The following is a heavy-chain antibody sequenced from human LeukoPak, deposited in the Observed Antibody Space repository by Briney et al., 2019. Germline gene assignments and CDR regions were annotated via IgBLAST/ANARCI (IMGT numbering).Heavy chain of an antibody. Sequence: ASVKVSCKASGYTFTSYGISWVRQAPGQGLEWMGWISAYNGNTNYALKLQGRVTMTTDTSTSTAYMELRSLRSDDTAVYYCARGRPATATPDFDYWGQGTLVNVSP. D-gene: IGHD2-2*02. V-gene: IGHV1-18*01. CDR1: GYTFTSYG. CDR3: ARGRPATATPDFDY. J-gene: IGHJ4*02. CDR2: ISAYNGNT.